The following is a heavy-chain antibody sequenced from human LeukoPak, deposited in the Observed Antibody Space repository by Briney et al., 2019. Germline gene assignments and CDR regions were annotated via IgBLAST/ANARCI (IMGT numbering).Heavy chain of an antibody. D-gene: IGHD1-26*01. J-gene: IGHJ6*02. CDR1: GFTFSNYT. Sequence: GGSLRLSCADSGFTFSNYTVNWVRQAPGKGLEWVSSISGSSIYIYYADSVKGRFTISRDNAKNSLYLQINSLRAEDTAVYYCASKVGATTDFYYYGMDVWGQGTTVTVSS. V-gene: IGHV3-21*01. CDR2: ISGSSIYI. CDR3: ASKVGATTDFYYYGMDV.